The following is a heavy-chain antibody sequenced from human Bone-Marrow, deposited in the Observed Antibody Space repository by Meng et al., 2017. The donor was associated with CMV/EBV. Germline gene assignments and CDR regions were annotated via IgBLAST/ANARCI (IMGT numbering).Heavy chain of an antibody. D-gene: IGHD3-16*01. Sequence: GSLRLSCTVSGYSISSGYYWGWIRQPPGKGLEWIGSIYYSGSTYYNPSLKSRVTISVDTSKNQFSLKLSSVTAADTAVYYCARENRVGFGGEVDYWGQGTLVTVSS. CDR3: ARENRVGFGGEVDY. J-gene: IGHJ4*02. CDR2: IYYSGST. CDR1: GYSISSGYY. V-gene: IGHV4-38-2*02.